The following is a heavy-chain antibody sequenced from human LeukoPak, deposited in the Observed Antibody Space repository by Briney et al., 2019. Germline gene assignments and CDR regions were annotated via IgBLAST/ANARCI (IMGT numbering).Heavy chain of an antibody. J-gene: IGHJ4*02. CDR2: IYYSGST. Sequence: PSETLSLTCTVSGGSVSSGSYYWSWIRQPPGKGLEWIGYIYYSGSTNYNPSLKSRVTISVDTSKNQFSLKLSSVTAADTAVYYCARASNIVGATYFDYWGQGTLVTVSS. CDR3: ARASNIVGATYFDY. D-gene: IGHD1-26*01. CDR1: GGSVSSGSYY. V-gene: IGHV4-61*01.